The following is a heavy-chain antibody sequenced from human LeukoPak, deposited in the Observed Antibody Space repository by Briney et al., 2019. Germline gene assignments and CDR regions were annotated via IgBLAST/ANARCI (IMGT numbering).Heavy chain of an antibody. CDR2: ISPNSGGT. CDR1: GYTFTGYY. J-gene: IGHJ4*02. D-gene: IGHD4-23*01. CDR3: ARNYGGNSKYFDY. Sequence: ASVKVSCKASGYTFTGYYMHWVRQAPGQGLEWMGWISPNSGGTNYAQKFRGRVTMTRDTSISTAYMELSGLRSDDTAVYYCARNYGGNSKYFDYWGQGTLVTVSS. V-gene: IGHV1-2*02.